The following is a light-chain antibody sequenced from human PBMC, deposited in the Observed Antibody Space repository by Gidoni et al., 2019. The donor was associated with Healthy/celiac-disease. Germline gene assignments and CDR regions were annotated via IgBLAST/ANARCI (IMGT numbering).Light chain of an antibody. CDR3: SSYTSSSPL. CDR1: RSDVGGYNS. J-gene: IGLJ2*01. Sequence: QSAPTQPGSVSGSPGQSITISCTGTRSDVGGYNSVSCYQQHPGKAPKLMIYEVSNRPSGVSNRFSGSKSVNTASLTISGLQAEDEADYYCSSYTSSSPLFGGGTKLTVL. V-gene: IGLV2-14*01. CDR2: EVS.